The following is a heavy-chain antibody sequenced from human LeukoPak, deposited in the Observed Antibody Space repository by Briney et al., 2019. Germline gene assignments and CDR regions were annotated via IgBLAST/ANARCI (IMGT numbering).Heavy chain of an antibody. CDR2: ISAYNGNT. Sequence: ASVKVSCKASGYTFTSYGISWVRQAPGQGLEWMGWISAYNGNTNYAQKLQGRVTMTTDTSTSTAYMELRGLRSDDTAVYYCARGKTNIAARPDAYFDYWGQGTLVTVSS. V-gene: IGHV1-18*01. CDR1: GYTFTSYG. D-gene: IGHD6-6*01. CDR3: ARGKTNIAARPDAYFDY. J-gene: IGHJ4*02.